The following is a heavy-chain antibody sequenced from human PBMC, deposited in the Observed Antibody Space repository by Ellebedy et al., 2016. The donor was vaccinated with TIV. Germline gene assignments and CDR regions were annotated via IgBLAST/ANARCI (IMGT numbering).Heavy chain of an antibody. D-gene: IGHD4-17*01. Sequence: MPSETLSLTCAVSGFSISGIYWWSWVRQPPGKGLDWIGEIYHNGGTNYNPSLKSRVTISVDKSKNQFSLNLRSVTAADTAVYYCARHTAVDDDYGDLGSFDPWGQGTLVTVSS. V-gene: IGHV4-4*02. J-gene: IGHJ5*02. CDR1: GFSISGIYW. CDR2: IYHNGGT. CDR3: ARHTAVDDDYGDLGSFDP.